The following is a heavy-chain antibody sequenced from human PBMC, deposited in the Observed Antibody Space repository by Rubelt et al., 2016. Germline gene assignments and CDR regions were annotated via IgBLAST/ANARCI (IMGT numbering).Heavy chain of an antibody. V-gene: IGHV4-39*07. D-gene: IGHD3-22*01. CDR3: ARAEDYYSSWFDP. CDR2: IYYSGST. J-gene: IGHJ5*02. CDR1: GGFITNSHFY. Sequence: QLHLQESGPGLVKPSETLSLTCSVSGGFITNSHFYWDWIRQPPGKALEWIGSIYYSGSTYYNPSLKSRVIISVDTSNNHVSLKLGYVTATDTAAYYCARAEDYYSSWFDPWGQGTLVTVSS.